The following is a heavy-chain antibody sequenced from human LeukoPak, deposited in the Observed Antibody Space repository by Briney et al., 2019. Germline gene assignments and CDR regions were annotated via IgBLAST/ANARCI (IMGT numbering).Heavy chain of an antibody. Sequence: PGGSLRLSCAASGFTFSSYAMSWVRQAPGKGLEWVSAISGSGGSTYCADSVKGRFTISRDNSKNTLHLQMNSLRAEDTAVYYCAKDSQYYDFWSGPPDYWGQGTLVTVSS. V-gene: IGHV3-23*01. CDR2: ISGSGGST. CDR1: GFTFSSYA. CDR3: AKDSQYYDFWSGPPDY. D-gene: IGHD3-3*01. J-gene: IGHJ4*02.